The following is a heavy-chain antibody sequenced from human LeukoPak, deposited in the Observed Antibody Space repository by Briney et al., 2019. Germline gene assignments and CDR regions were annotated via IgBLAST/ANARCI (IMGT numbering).Heavy chain of an antibody. J-gene: IGHJ4*02. CDR3: ARELVRYYGTSHFDY. V-gene: IGHV4-61*02. CDR2: IYTSGST. Sequence: PSETLSLTCTVSGGSISSGSYYRSWIRQPAGKGLEWIGRIYTSGSTNYNPSLKSRVTISVDTSKNQFSLKLSSVTAADTAVYYCARELVRYYGTSHFDYWGQGTLVTASS. CDR1: GGSISSGSYY. D-gene: IGHD3-9*01.